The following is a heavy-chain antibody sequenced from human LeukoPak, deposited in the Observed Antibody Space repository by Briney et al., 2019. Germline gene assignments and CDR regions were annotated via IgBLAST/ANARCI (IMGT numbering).Heavy chain of an antibody. V-gene: IGHV1-2*02. J-gene: IGHJ5*02. CDR1: GDDFTDVY. CDR3: ETASAKRMRAP. Sequence: GASVKVSCKSSGDDFTDVYVCSGRQAPGQGLEWMGWINPYIGASIYAQKFQGRVTVETSSSTVYMQLSRLRYDEKHVYYFETASAKRMRAPWGEGNLVTVSS. CDR2: INPYIGAS.